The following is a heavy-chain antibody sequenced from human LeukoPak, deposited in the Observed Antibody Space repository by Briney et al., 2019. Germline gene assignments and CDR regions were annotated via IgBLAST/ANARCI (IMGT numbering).Heavy chain of an antibody. CDR1: GGTFSSYA. J-gene: IGHJ4*02. V-gene: IGHV1-69*05. Sequence: GSSVKVSCKASGGTFSSYAISWVRRAPGQGLEWMGGIIPILGTANYAQKFQGRATITTDESTSTAYMELSSLRSEDTAVYYCARARLDFWSGRTPHYFDYWGQGTLVTVSS. D-gene: IGHD3-3*01. CDR3: ARARLDFWSGRTPHYFDY. CDR2: IIPILGTA.